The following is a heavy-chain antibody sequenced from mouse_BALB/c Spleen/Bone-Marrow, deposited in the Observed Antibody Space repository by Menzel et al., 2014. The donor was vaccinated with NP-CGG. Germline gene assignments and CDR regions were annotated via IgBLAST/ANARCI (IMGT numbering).Heavy chain of an antibody. Sequence: QGQLQQSGAELVRPGTSVKVSCKASGYAFTNYLIEWVKQRPGQGLEWIGVINPGSGGANYNEKFKGKATLTADKSSSTAYMQLSSLTSDDSAVYFCAREWTARAVDFWGQTATLTISS. D-gene: IGHD3-2*01. CDR3: AREWTARAVDF. J-gene: IGHJ2*01. CDR1: GYAFTNYL. V-gene: IGHV1-54*01. CDR2: INPGSGGA.